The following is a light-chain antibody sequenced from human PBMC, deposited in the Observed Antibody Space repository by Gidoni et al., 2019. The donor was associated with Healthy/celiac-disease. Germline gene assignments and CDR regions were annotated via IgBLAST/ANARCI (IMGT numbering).Light chain of an antibody. CDR3: QVWDSSSDHYV. V-gene: IGLV3-21*02. Sequence: SYVLTQPPSVSVAPGQTARITCGGNNTGSKSVHWYQQKPGQAPVLVVYDDSDRPPGIPERFSGSNSGNTATLTISRVEAGDEADYYCQVWDSSSDHYVFGTGTKVTVL. CDR2: DDS. J-gene: IGLJ1*01. CDR1: NTGSKS.